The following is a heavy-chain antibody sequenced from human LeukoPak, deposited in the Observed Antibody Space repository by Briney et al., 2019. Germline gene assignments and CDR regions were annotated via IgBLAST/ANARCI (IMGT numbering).Heavy chain of an antibody. CDR1: GFTFSSYS. CDR2: ISSSSSYI. V-gene: IGHV3-21*01. D-gene: IGHD6-19*01. J-gene: IGHJ4*02. Sequence: GGSLRLSCAASGFTFSSYSMNWVRQAPGKGLEWVSSISSSSSYIYYADSVKGRFTISRDNAKNSLYLQMNSLRAEDTAVYYCARDRAQFIAVAGTVDYWGREPWSPSPQ. CDR3: ARDRAQFIAVAGTVDY.